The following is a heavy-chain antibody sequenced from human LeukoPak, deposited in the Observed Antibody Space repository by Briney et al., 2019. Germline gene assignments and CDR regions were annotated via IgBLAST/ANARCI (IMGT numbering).Heavy chain of an antibody. CDR1: GFTFSETW. V-gene: IGHV3-7*01. CDR2: IEPVGSEK. Sequence: PGGSLRLSCAASGFTFSETWMNWVRQVPGKGLEWGGNIEPVGSEKYYLASVEGRFTISRDNVKNSLCLQMNCLRVEDTAVYYCARPGVAGGACDIWGQGTVVTVSS. CDR3: ARPGVAGGACDI. J-gene: IGHJ3*02. D-gene: IGHD1-26*01.